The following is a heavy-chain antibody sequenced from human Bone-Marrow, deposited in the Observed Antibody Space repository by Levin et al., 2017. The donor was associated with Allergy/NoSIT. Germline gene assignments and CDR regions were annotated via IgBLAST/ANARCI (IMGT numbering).Heavy chain of an antibody. CDR3: ARDKYCSSTSCYFWAPNWFDP. CDR1: GFTFSSYS. Sequence: PGGSLRLSCAASGFTFSSYSMNWVRQAPGKGLEWVSYISSSSSTIYYADSVKGRFTISRDNAKNSLYLQMNSLRDEDTAVYYCARDKYCSSTSCYFWAPNWFDPWGQGTLVTVSS. J-gene: IGHJ5*02. D-gene: IGHD2-2*01. CDR2: ISSSSSTI. V-gene: IGHV3-48*02.